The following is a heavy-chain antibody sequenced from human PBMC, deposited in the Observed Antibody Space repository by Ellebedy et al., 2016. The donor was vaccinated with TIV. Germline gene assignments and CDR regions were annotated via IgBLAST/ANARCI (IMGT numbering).Heavy chain of an antibody. CDR1: GFTFTNYW. V-gene: IGHV3-74*01. CDR3: TRGATAGSFEM. CDR2: INGVGRDT. Sequence: GESLKISCAASGFTFTNYWMYSVRQAPGKGLVWISRINGVGRDTAYADFAKGRFPISRDNAKNTVYLQANSLRAEDTAVYYCTRGATAGSFEMWGQGTVVTVSS. D-gene: IGHD4-11*01. J-gene: IGHJ3*02.